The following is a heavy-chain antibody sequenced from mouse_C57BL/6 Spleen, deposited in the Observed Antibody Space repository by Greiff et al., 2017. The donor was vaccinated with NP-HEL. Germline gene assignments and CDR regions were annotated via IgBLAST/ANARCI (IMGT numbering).Heavy chain of an antibody. CDR2: INPNYGTT. CDR1: GFSFNDYN. J-gene: IGHJ1*03. V-gene: IGHV1-39*01. D-gene: IGHD3-3*01. CDR3: ARSGLGQRYWYFDV. Sequence: EVQLQQSGPELVKPGASVKISCKASGFSFNDYNMNLVKQSNGKSLEWIGVINPNYGTTSYNQKFKGKATLTVDQSSSTAYMQLNSLTSEDSAVYYCARSGLGQRYWYFDVWGTGTTVTVSS.